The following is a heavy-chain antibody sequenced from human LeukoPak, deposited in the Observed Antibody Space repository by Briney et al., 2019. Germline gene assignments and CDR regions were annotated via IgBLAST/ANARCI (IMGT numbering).Heavy chain of an antibody. Sequence: ASVKVSCKASGYTFTGFYIHWVRQAPGQGLEWMGWINPNSGGTNYAQRLQGRVTMTTDTSTSTAYMELRSLRSDDTAVYYCAREEGAPIAAANVWGLGTMVTVSS. CDR1: GYTFTGFY. CDR3: AREEGAPIAAANV. J-gene: IGHJ3*01. CDR2: INPNSGGT. D-gene: IGHD6-13*01. V-gene: IGHV1-2*02.